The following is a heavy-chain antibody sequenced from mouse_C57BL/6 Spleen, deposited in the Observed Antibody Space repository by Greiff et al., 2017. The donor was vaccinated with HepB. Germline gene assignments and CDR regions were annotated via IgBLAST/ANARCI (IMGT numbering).Heavy chain of an antibody. D-gene: IGHD1-1*01. CDR3: ARNFFITTGYYAMDY. J-gene: IGHJ4*01. CDR2: IWSGGST. Sequence: QVQLKESGPGLVQPSQSLSITCTVSGFSLTSYGVHWVRQSPGKGLEWLGVIWSGGSTDYNAAFISRLSISKDNSKSQVFFKMNNLQADDTAIYYCARNFFITTGYYAMDYWGQGTSVTVSS. CDR1: GFSLTSYG. V-gene: IGHV2-2*01.